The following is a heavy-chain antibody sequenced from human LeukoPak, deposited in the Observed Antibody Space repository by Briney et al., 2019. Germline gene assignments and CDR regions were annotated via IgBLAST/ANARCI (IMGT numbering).Heavy chain of an antibody. D-gene: IGHD2-2*01. CDR3: ARDYCSSTSCYARFDP. Sequence: ASVKISCKVSGYTLTELSMHWVRQAPGKGLEWMGGFDPEDGETIYAQKFQGRVTMTEDTSTDTAYMELSSLRSEDTAVYYCARDYCSSTSCYARFDPWGQGTLVTVSS. CDR2: FDPEDGET. V-gene: IGHV1-24*01. J-gene: IGHJ5*02. CDR1: GYTLTELS.